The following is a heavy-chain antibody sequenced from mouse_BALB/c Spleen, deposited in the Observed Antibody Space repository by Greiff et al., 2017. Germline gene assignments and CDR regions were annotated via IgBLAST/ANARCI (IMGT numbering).Heavy chain of an antibody. CDR2: ISSGSSTI. J-gene: IGHJ4*01. CDR3: AKNYAMDY. CDR1: GFTFSSFG. Sequence: EVKLMESGGGLVQPGGSRKLSCAASGFTFSSFGMHWVRQAPEKGLEWVAYISSGSSTIYYADTVKGRFTISRDNPKNTLFLQMTGLRSEDTAMYYCAKNYAMDYWGQGTSVTVSS. V-gene: IGHV5-17*02.